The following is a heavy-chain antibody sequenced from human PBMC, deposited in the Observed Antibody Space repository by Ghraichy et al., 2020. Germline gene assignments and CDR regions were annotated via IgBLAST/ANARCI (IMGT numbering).Heavy chain of an antibody. CDR1: GFTFSSYS. Sequence: GGSLRLSCAASGFTFSSYSMNWVRQAPGKGLEWVSYISSSSTIYYADSVKGRFTISRDNAKNSLYLQMNSLRDEDTAVYYCARAGLTIDYWGQGTLVTVSS. J-gene: IGHJ4*02. CDR2: ISSSSTI. CDR3: ARAGLTIDY. V-gene: IGHV3-48*02. D-gene: IGHD1-1*01.